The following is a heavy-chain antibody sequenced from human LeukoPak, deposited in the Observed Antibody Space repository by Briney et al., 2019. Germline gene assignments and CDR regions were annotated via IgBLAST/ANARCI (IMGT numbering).Heavy chain of an antibody. D-gene: IGHD3-3*01. Sequence: PSETLSLTCTVSGGSISSYYWSWIRQPPGKGLEWIGYIYTSGSTNYNPSLKSRVTISVDTSKNQFSLKLSSVAAADTAVYYCARGSPGYYDFWSGYSYYFDYWGQGTLVTVSS. CDR2: IYTSGST. CDR1: GGSISSYY. J-gene: IGHJ4*02. V-gene: IGHV4-4*09. CDR3: ARGSPGYYDFWSGYSYYFDY.